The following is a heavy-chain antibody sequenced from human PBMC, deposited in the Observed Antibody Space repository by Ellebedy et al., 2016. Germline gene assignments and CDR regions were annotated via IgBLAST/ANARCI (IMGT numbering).Heavy chain of an antibody. J-gene: IGHJ4*02. CDR2: VKEDGS. V-gene: IGHV3-7*03. CDR3: ANWILAHFDN. D-gene: IGHD2-2*03. CDR1: GFTFNDYW. Sequence: GGSLRLXXVASGFTFNDYWMSWVRQAPGNGLEWMDSVKEDGSRVKGRFTISRDNSKNTLYLQMNSLRADDTAIYYCANWILAHFDNWGQGTLVAVSS.